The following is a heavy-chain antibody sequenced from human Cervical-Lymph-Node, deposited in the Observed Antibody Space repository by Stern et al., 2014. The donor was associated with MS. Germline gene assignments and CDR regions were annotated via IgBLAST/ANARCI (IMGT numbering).Heavy chain of an antibody. CDR2: IKNKGNSYAT. Sequence: EVQLVQSGGGLVQPGSLRLSCAASGLTFSDHHMDWVRQAPGKGLEWVGRIKNKGNSYATEYAASVKGRFTISRDDSKNSYLQMNSLKTEDTAVYYCARLSTRTNSADYWGQGTLVTVSS. V-gene: IGHV3-72*01. CDR3: ARLSTRTNSADY. J-gene: IGHJ4*02. D-gene: IGHD2-8*01. CDR1: GLTFSDHH.